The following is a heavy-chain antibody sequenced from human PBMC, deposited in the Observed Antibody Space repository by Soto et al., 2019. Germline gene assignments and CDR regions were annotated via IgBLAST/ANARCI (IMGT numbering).Heavy chain of an antibody. V-gene: IGHV3-11*04. D-gene: IGHD2-15*01. J-gene: IGHJ6*02. CDR3: AREGWPLLQTGMDV. CDR1: GGSFSGYY. CDR2: ISSRNRTI. Sequence: LSLTCAVYGGSFSGYYWSWIRQAPGKGLEWVSYISSRNRTIIYADSVKGRFIISIDNAKNSLYLQMHSLRDEDTAVYYCAREGWPLLQTGMDVWGQGTTVTVSS.